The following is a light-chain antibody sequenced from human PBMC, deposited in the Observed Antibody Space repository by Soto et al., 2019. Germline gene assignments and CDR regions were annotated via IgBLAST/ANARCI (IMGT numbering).Light chain of an antibody. CDR1: QSVSSSY. Sequence: EIVLTQSPGTLSLSPGERATLSCRASQSVSSSYLAWYQQKPGQAPRLLLYGASSRATGIPDRFSASGSGTDLTLTISRLEPEDFAVYYCQQYGSSPLTFGGGTKVEIK. CDR3: QQYGSSPLT. CDR2: GAS. J-gene: IGKJ4*01. V-gene: IGKV3-20*01.